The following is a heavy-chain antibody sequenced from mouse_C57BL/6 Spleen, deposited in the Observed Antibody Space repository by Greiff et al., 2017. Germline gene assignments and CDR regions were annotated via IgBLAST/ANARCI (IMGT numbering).Heavy chain of an antibody. J-gene: IGHJ3*01. D-gene: IGHD3-1*01. CDR1: GYTFTSYW. CDR3: AAGPEAFAD. Sequence: QVKLQQPGAELVRPGSSLKLSCTASGYTFTSYWMHWVKQSPIQGLEWVGNIDPSGSATHYNQTVKDQATVTVDKSSSTAYLQLSSLATENSAGYYGAAGPEAFADWGQGTLVTVSA. V-gene: IGHV1-52*01. CDR2: IDPSGSAT.